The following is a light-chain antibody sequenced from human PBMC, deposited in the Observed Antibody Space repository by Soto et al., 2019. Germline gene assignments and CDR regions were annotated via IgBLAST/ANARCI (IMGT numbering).Light chain of an antibody. CDR3: QQYDTSPPMYT. J-gene: IGKJ2*01. V-gene: IGKV3-20*01. CDR2: ATS. CDR1: QSVDSTY. Sequence: EIVMTQSPATLSVSPGERATLSCRASQSVDSTYLAWYQQKPYQSPRLLIYATSTRAAGIPDRFSGSGSGTDFTLTISRLEPDDVAVYYCQQYDTSPPMYTFGQGTKVDIK.